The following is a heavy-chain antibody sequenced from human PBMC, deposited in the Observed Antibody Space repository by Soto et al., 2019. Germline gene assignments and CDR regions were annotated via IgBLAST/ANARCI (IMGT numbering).Heavy chain of an antibody. J-gene: IGHJ6*02. CDR2: IIPIFGTA. CDR3: ARAKDIVLVPAARSYYGMDV. D-gene: IGHD2-2*01. V-gene: IGHV1-69*12. Sequence: QVQLVQSGAEVKKPGSSVKVSCKASGGTFSSYAISWVRQAPGQGLEWMGGIIPIFGTANYAQKFQGRVTITADESTSKAYMELSSLRSEDTAVYYCARAKDIVLVPAARSYYGMDVWGQGTTVTVSS. CDR1: GGTFSSYA.